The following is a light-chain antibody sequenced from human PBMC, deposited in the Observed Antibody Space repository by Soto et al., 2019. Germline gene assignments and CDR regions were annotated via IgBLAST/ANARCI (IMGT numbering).Light chain of an antibody. CDR2: EVS. V-gene: IGLV2-8*01. Sequence: QSVLTQPPSASWSPGQAVTISCTGTSSDVGGYNYVSWYQQHPGKAPKLMIYEVSKRPSGVPDRFSGSKSGNTASLTVSGLQAEDEADYYCSSYAGSNNLVFGTGPKVTVL. J-gene: IGLJ1*01. CDR1: SSDVGGYNY. CDR3: SSYAGSNNLV.